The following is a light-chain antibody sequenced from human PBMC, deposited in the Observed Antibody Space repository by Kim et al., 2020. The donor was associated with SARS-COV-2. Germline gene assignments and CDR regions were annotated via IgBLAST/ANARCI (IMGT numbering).Light chain of an antibody. CDR1: QGISSH. CDR3: LQHRSYPWT. V-gene: IGKV1-17*03. Sequence: DIRMTQSPSAMFASVGDRVTITCRASQGISSHLAWFQQRPGKVPERLIYVASSLQIGVPSRFSGSGSGTEFTLTISSLQPEDSATYYCLQHRSYPWTFGQGNKVDIK. J-gene: IGKJ1*01. CDR2: VAS.